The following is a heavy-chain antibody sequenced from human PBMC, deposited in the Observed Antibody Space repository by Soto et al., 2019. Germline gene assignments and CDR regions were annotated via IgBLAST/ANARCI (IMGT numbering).Heavy chain of an antibody. V-gene: IGHV4-4*02. Sequence: SETLSLTCAVSGGSISSSNWWSWVRQPPGKGLEWIGEIYHSGSTNYNRSLKSRVSMPVDNSKNQLSLMLSSVTAADTALYYCARIPVVPSALDPCGQGTLVTIYS. CDR2: IYHSGST. CDR1: GGSISSSNW. J-gene: IGHJ5*02. D-gene: IGHD2-2*01. CDR3: ARIPVVPSALDP.